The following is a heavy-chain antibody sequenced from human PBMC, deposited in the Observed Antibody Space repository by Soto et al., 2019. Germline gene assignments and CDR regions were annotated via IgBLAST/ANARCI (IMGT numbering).Heavy chain of an antibody. CDR2: IYYSGST. CDR1: GGSISSSSDY. D-gene: IGHD1-26*01. CDR3: ARGGGAGNRNFDS. V-gene: IGHV4-39*01. J-gene: IGHJ4*02. Sequence: QLQLQESGPGLVKPSETLSLTCTVSGGSISSSSDYWGWIRQPPGKGLEWIGSIYYSGSTYYNPSLKSRLTISVDTSKNQFSLKLSSVAAADTAVYYCARGGGAGNRNFDSWGQGTLVTVSS.